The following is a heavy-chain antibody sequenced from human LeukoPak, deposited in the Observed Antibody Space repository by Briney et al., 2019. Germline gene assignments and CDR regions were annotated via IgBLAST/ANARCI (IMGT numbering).Heavy chain of an antibody. Sequence: ASVKVSCKASGDTLTKYYINGVRQAPGQGLEWLGWINPNSGDTNYAQKFQGRVTMTRDTSISTAYMDLSSLRSDDTAVYYCARETSLAYWGQGTLVTVSS. CDR3: ARETSLAY. J-gene: IGHJ4*02. CDR1: GDTLTKYY. D-gene: IGHD3-3*02. CDR2: INPNSGDT. V-gene: IGHV1-2*02.